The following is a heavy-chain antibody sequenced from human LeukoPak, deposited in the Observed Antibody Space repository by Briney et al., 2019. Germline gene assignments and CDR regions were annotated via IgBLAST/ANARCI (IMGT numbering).Heavy chain of an antibody. CDR3: ARDPTYYDFWSGYIPYGMDV. Sequence: SETLSLTCAVSGGSISSGGYYWSWIRQHPGKGLEWIGYIYYSGSTYYNPSLKSRVTISVDTSKNQFSLKLSSVTAADTAVYYCARDPTYYDFWSGYIPYGMDVWGQGTTVTVSS. CDR1: GGSISSGGYY. D-gene: IGHD3-3*01. J-gene: IGHJ6*02. CDR2: IYYSGST. V-gene: IGHV4-31*11.